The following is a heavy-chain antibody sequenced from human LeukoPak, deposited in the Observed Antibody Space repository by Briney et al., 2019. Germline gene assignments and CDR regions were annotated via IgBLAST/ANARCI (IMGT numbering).Heavy chain of an antibody. CDR3: ARPNPTPFTYGSGSYSTSLSY. Sequence: HPGGSLRLSCAASGFTFSSYAMHWVRQAPGKGLEWVAVISYDGSNKYYADSVKGRFTISRDNSKNTLYLQMNSLRAEDTAVYYCARPNPTPFTYGSGSYSTSLSYWGQGTLVTVSS. CDR1: GFTFSSYA. D-gene: IGHD3-10*01. J-gene: IGHJ4*02. V-gene: IGHV3-30*04. CDR2: ISYDGSNK.